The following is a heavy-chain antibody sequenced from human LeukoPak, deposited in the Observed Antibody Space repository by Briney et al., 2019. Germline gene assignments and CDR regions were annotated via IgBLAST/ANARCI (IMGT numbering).Heavy chain of an antibody. CDR1: GFTFSSYW. CDR3: ARADCGGDCYSMLNYYYYGMDV. Sequence: TGGSLRLSCAASGFTFSSYWMSWVRQAPGKGLEWVANIKQDGSEKYYVDSVKGRFTNSRDNAKNSLYLQMNSLRAEDTAVYYCARADCGGDCYSMLNYYYYGMDVWGQGTTVTVSS. V-gene: IGHV3-7*01. D-gene: IGHD2-21*02. J-gene: IGHJ6*02. CDR2: IKQDGSEK.